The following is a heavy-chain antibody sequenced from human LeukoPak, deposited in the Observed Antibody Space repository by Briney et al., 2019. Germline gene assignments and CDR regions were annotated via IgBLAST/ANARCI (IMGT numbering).Heavy chain of an antibody. CDR2: IYYSGST. CDR1: GGSLSSYF. V-gene: IGHV4-59*01. CDR3: ARQPSSWFTSFDS. Sequence: PSETLSLTCTVSGGSLSSYFWSWMRQPPGKGLEWIAYIYYSGSTNYNPSLKSRVTISVDTSKNQFSLKLSSVTAADTAVYYCARQPSSWFTSFDSWGQGTLVTVSS. D-gene: IGHD6-13*01. J-gene: IGHJ4*02.